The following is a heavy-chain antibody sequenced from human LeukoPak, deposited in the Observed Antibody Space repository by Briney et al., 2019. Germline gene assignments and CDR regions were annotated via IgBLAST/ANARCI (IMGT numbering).Heavy chain of an antibody. Sequence: ASETLSLTCAVYGGSFSGYYWSWIRQPPGKGLEWIGSIYYSGSTYYNPSLKSRVTISVDTSKNQFSLKLSSVTAADTAVYYCARGSSYYYGSGSYCWFDPWGQGTLVTVSS. CDR1: GGSFSGYY. CDR3: ARGSSYYYGSGSYCWFDP. CDR2: IYYSGST. D-gene: IGHD3-10*01. J-gene: IGHJ5*02. V-gene: IGHV4-34*01.